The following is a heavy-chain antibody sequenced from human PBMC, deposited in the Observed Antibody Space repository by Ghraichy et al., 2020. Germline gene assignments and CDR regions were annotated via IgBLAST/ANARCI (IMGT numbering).Heavy chain of an antibody. Sequence: SETLSLTCTVSGGSLTNFYWSWIRQPPGKGLEWIGYIYYSGTTNYNPSLKSRATMSVEPSKNQFSLKLSSVTAADTAGYYWARGGWYNDGWGQGALVTVSS. D-gene: IGHD1-14*01. V-gene: IGHV4-59*01. CDR1: GGSLTNFY. CDR3: ARGGWYNDG. CDR2: IYYSGTT. J-gene: IGHJ4*02.